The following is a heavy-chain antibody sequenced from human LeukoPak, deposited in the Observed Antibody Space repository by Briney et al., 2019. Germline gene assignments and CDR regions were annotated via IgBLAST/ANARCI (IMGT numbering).Heavy chain of an antibody. J-gene: IGHJ4*02. CDR3: ARDAPYSSGWYGERDY. CDR2: IHSGGNT. CDR1: GFIVSSSY. Sequence: PGGSLRLSCAASGFIVSSSYMSWVRQAPGKGLEWVSVIHSGGNTYYADSVKGRFTISRDNAKNSLYLQMNSLRAEDTAVYYCARDAPYSSGWYGERDYWGQGTLVTVSS. D-gene: IGHD6-19*01. V-gene: IGHV3-53*01.